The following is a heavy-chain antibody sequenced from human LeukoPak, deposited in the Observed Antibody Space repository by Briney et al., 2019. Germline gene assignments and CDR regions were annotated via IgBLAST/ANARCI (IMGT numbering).Heavy chain of an antibody. V-gene: IGHV3-23*01. Sequence: GGSLRLSCAASEFTFSTFTMSWVRQAPGKGLEWVASITGDGENTYSADSVKGRFTISRDSSNNTLYLQMNSLRAEDTAVYYCARASELSRFDYWGQGTLVTVSS. CDR3: ARASELSRFDY. D-gene: IGHD2/OR15-2a*01. CDR2: ITGDGENT. CDR1: EFTFSTFT. J-gene: IGHJ4*02.